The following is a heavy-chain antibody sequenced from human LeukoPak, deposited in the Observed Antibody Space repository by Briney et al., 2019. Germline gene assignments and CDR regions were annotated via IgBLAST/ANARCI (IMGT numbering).Heavy chain of an antibody. CDR1: GFTFSSYG. CDR3: AKDYSPHSSSWYVVSWFDP. Sequence: GGSLRLSCAASGFTFSSYGMHWVRQAPGKGLEWVAFIRYDGSNKYYADSVKGRFTISRDKSKNTLYLQMNSLRAEDTAVYYCAKDYSPHSSSWYVVSWFDPWGQGTLVTVSS. D-gene: IGHD6-13*01. J-gene: IGHJ5*02. V-gene: IGHV3-30*02. CDR2: IRYDGSNK.